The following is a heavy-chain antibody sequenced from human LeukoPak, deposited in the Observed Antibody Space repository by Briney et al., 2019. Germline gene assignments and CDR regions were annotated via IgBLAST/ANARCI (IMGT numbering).Heavy chain of an antibody. CDR3: ASPAVAGTGPN. Sequence: PGGSRRLSCAASGFTFSSFGMHWVRQGPGKGLDWVAFIRYDGSDEYYADSVKGRFAISRDNPKNTLYLQMNGLRVEDTAVYYCASPAVAGTGPNWGQGTLVTVSS. V-gene: IGHV3-30*02. CDR2: IRYDGSDE. CDR1: GFTFSSFG. D-gene: IGHD6-19*01. J-gene: IGHJ1*01.